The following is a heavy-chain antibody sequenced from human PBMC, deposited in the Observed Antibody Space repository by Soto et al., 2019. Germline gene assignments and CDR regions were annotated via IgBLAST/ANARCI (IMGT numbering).Heavy chain of an antibody. J-gene: IGHJ3*02. D-gene: IGHD3-22*01. V-gene: IGHV3-21*01. CDR1: GFTFSSYS. CDR2: ISSGSSYI. CDR3: AKNYYYDSPGYAFDI. Sequence: EVLLVESGGGLVKPGGSLRLSCAASGFTFSSYSMNWVRQAPGKGLEWVSSISSGSSYIFYADSVKGRFTISRDNAKKTLFLQMDSLRAEDTAVYYCAKNYYYDSPGYAFDIWGQGTMVTVSS.